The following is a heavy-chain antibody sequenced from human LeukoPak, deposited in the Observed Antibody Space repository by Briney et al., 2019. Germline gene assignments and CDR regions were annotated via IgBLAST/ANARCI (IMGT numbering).Heavy chain of an antibody. CDR2: IYSGGST. CDR1: GFIVSSNY. CDR3: ARVVSGSYDPYYYMDV. V-gene: IGHV3-53*01. Sequence: GGSLRLSCAASGFIVSSNYMSWVRQAPGKGLEWVSFIYSGGSTYYSVKGRFTISRDNSKNTLYLQMNSLRAEDTAVYYCARVVSGSYDPYYYMDVWGKGTTVTVSS. D-gene: IGHD1-26*01. J-gene: IGHJ6*03.